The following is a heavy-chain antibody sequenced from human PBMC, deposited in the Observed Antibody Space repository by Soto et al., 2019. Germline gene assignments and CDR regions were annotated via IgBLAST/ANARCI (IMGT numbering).Heavy chain of an antibody. V-gene: IGHV4-34*01. CDR3: ARATFIRKGYYDATDYYYFDY. J-gene: IGHJ4*02. D-gene: IGHD3-22*01. CDR1: GRSFSGHS. CDR2: INHSGNT. Sequence: AXETLSLTCPVDGRSFSGHSWTWIRQSPGKGLEWIGDINHSGNTYYNPSLKSRVTISVDRSKNEFSLRLSSVTAADTAVYYCARATFIRKGYYDATDYYYFDYWGQGTLVTVSS.